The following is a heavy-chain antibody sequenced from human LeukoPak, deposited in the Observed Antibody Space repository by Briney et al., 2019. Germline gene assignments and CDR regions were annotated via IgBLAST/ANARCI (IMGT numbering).Heavy chain of an antibody. CDR1: GFTFNNFA. J-gene: IGHJ4*02. D-gene: IGHD6-19*01. Sequence: GGSLRLSCVGSGFTFNNFAMAWVRQAPGKGLEWVSGISDSGGATSYADSVKGRFTISRDTSKNTLHLQINSLRAEDTAVYYCAIYRASGWYEDFDYWGQGTLVTVSS. CDR2: ISDSGGAT. V-gene: IGHV3-23*01. CDR3: AIYRASGWYEDFDY.